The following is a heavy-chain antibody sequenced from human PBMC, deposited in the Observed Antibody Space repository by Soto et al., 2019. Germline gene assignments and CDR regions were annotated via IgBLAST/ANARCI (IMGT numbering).Heavy chain of an antibody. J-gene: IGHJ4*02. CDR3: ARDWESLVSTWSFGGF. CDR1: GGTFSPYT. V-gene: IGHV1-69*08. D-gene: IGHD3-16*01. Sequence: QVQLVQSGAEVKKPGSSVKVSCKASGGTFSPYTINWVRQAPGQGLEWMGRIIPFLGVTNYAQKFQARVTITADKSTSTAYMELSGLRFEDTAGYYCARDWESLVSTWSFGGFWGRGTLVTVSS. CDR2: IIPFLGVT.